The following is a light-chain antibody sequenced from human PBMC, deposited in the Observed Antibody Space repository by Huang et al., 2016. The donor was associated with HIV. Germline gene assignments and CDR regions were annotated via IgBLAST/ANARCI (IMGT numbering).Light chain of an antibody. Sequence: DIQITQSPSSLSASVGDRVTITCRASQNIHKYLNWYQQQPGKAPKLLISGASTLQSGVPSSFSGSGSGTDFTLTISSLQPEDSAVYFCQQSVKTPRTFGQGTKLEI. J-gene: IGKJ2*01. CDR1: QNIHKY. CDR3: QQSVKTPRT. V-gene: IGKV1-39*01. CDR2: GAS.